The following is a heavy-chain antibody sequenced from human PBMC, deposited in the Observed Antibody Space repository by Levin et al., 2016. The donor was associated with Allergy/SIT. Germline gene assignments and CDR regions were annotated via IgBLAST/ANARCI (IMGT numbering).Heavy chain of an antibody. CDR1: GGSLSGYY. D-gene: IGHD3-3*01. J-gene: IGHJ2*01. V-gene: IGHV4-34*01. CDR3: ARRHYDFWSGSAYFDP. CDR2: INRSGST. Sequence: SETLSLTCAVYGGSLSGYYWSWIRQPPGKGLEWIGEINRSGSTNYNPSLKSRVTISVAKSKSQFSMNLNSVTAADTAIYYCARRHYDFWSGSAYFDPWGRGTLVTVSS.